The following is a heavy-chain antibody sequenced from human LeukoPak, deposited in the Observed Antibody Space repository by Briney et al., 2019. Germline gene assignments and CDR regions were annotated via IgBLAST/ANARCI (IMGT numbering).Heavy chain of an antibody. V-gene: IGHV4-59*08. D-gene: IGHD6-6*01. CDR3: ARHLLPYSSSSYDY. Sequence: KSSETLSLTCTVYGGSISSYYWSWIRQPPGKGLEWIGYIYYSGSTNYNPSLKSRVTISVDTSKNQFSLKVSSVTAADTAVYYCARHLLPYSSSSYDYWGQGTLVTVSS. J-gene: IGHJ4*02. CDR2: IYYSGST. CDR1: GGSISSYY.